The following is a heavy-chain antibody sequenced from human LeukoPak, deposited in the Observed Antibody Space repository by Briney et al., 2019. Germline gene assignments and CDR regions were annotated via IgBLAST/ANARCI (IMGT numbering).Heavy chain of an antibody. CDR3: TKAPLRSCSGAFCYPFDY. CDR2: TVGGRPDT. J-gene: IGHJ4*02. CDR1: GFTFSSYA. Sequence: GGSLRLSCAASGFTFSSYAMSWVRQTPGKGLEWVAATVGGRPDTYHAESVKGRFTVSRDDSRDTLFLQMNRLSVDDTAIYYCTKAPLRSCSGAFCYPFDYWGQGTLVTVSS. D-gene: IGHD2-8*02. V-gene: IGHV3-23*01.